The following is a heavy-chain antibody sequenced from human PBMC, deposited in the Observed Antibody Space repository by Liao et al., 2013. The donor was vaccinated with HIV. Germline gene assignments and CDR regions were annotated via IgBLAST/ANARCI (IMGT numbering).Heavy chain of an antibody. V-gene: IGHV4-34*01. J-gene: IGHJ4*02. Sequence: QVQLQQWGAGLLKPSETLSLTCAVYGGSFSGYYWSWIRQPPGKGLEWIGEINHSGSTNYNPSLKSRVTISVDTSKNQFSLKLSSVTAADTAVYYCARELRLINWPFDYWGQGTLVTVSS. CDR1: GGSFSGYY. CDR3: ARELRLINWPFDY. CDR2: INHSGST. D-gene: IGHD1-20*01.